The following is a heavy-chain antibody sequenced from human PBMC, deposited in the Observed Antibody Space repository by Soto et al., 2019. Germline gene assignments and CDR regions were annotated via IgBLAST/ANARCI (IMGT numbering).Heavy chain of an antibody. D-gene: IGHD3-3*01. CDR2: ISGSGGST. CDR3: AHTIFGVVIHYYYYYGMDV. Sequence: GGSLRLSCAASGFTFSSYAMSWVRQAPGKGLEWVSAISGSGGSTYYADSVKGRFTISRDNSKNTLYLQMNSLRAEDTAVYYCAHTIFGVVIHYYYYYGMDVWGQGTTVTVSS. CDR1: GFTFSSYA. V-gene: IGHV3-23*01. J-gene: IGHJ6*02.